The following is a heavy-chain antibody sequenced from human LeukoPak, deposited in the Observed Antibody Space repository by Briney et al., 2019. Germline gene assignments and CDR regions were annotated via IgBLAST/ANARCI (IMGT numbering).Heavy chain of an antibody. CDR1: GGSISSYY. Sequence: SETLSLTCTVSGGSISSYYWSWIRQPPGKGLKWIGYIYYSGSTNYNPSLKSRVTISVDTSKNQFSLKLSSVTAADTAVYYCASGVGATIYFDYWGQGTLVTVSS. CDR3: ASGVGATIYFDY. D-gene: IGHD1-26*01. J-gene: IGHJ4*02. CDR2: IYYSGST. V-gene: IGHV4-59*08.